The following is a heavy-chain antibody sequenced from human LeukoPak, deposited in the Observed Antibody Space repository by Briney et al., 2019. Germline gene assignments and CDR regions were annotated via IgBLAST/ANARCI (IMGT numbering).Heavy chain of an antibody. V-gene: IGHV1-46*01. D-gene: IGHD2-2*01. CDR3: ARGGRIVVVPAAIVLDV. Sequence: ASVKVSCKASGYRFTSRYIHWLRQSPGQGLEWMGIINPGGGTTDYAQKFQGRVTMTRDASTSTAYMELRSLRSDDTAVYYCARGGRIVVVPAAIVLDVWAKGPRSPSPQ. CDR1: GYRFTSRY. CDR2: INPGGGTT. J-gene: IGHJ6*04.